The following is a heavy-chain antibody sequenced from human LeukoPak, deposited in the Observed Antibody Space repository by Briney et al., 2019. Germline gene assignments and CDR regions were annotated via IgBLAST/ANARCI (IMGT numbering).Heavy chain of an antibody. CDR1: GCTLTELS. V-gene: IGHV1-24*01. Sequence: ASVKVSCKDSGCTLTELSMHWVRQAPGKGLEWVAGYDPEDDKIVYAQNFRGRVTMTEDTSTATVHMDLRSLRSEDTAVYFCATSTTSPSGALLDDWGQGTLVTVSS. D-gene: IGHD1-26*01. CDR2: YDPEDDKI. J-gene: IGHJ4*02. CDR3: ATSTTSPSGALLDD.